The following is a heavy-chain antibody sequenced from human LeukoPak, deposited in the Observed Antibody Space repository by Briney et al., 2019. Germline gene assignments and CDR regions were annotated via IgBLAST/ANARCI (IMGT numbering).Heavy chain of an antibody. D-gene: IGHD6-19*01. Sequence: ASVKVSCKTPGYTFTGYYIHWVRQAPGQGLEWMGWVNSNSGGTHCAQKFQGRVTMTRDTSINTVYMALNWLTSDDTAVYYCARGQQWLEAFDYWGQGTLVTVSS. CDR2: VNSNSGGT. CDR3: ARGQQWLEAFDY. V-gene: IGHV1-2*02. CDR1: GYTFTGYY. J-gene: IGHJ4*02.